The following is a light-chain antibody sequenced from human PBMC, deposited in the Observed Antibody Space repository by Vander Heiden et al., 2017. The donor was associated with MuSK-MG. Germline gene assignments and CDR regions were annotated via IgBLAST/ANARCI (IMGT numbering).Light chain of an antibody. CDR2: YAS. Sequence: VVTVSLSVQSVTPKEKVTITCRASQSIGSSLHWYQQKPEQSPKLLIKYASQYCSGVLSRYNDSGYGTDFTLTINSLVVQAAATYYCQQGSTDPHTFGHGTKLEIK. CDR3: QQGSTDPHT. J-gene: IGKJ2*01. CDR1: QSIGSS. V-gene: IGKV6-21*01.